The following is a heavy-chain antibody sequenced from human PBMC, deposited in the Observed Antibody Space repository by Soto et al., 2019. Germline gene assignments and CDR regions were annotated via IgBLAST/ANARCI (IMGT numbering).Heavy chain of an antibody. V-gene: IGHV4-34*01. J-gene: IGHJ5*02. Sequence: SETLSLTCAVYGGSFSGYYWSWIRQPPGKGLEWIGEINHSGSTNYNPSLKSRVTISVDTSKNQFSLKLSSVTAADTAVYYCARGPPYCSGGSCYANWFDPWGQGTLVTVSS. D-gene: IGHD2-15*01. CDR3: ARGPPYCSGGSCYANWFDP. CDR2: INHSGST. CDR1: GGSFSGYY.